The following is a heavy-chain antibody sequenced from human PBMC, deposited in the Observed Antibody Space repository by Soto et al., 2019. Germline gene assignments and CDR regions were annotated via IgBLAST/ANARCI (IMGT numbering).Heavy chain of an antibody. Sequence: ASVKVSCKASGYTFTSYCISWVRQAPGQGLEWMGWISAYNGNTNYAQKLQGRVTMTTDTSTSTAYMELRSLRSDDTAVYYCAVSTSYYYYGMDVWGQGTTVTVS. D-gene: IGHD2-2*01. CDR2: ISAYNGNT. J-gene: IGHJ6*02. V-gene: IGHV1-18*01. CDR3: AVSTSYYYYGMDV. CDR1: GYTFTSYC.